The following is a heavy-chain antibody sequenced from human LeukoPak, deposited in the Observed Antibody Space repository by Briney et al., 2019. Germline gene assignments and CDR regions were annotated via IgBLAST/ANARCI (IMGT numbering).Heavy chain of an antibody. CDR1: GFTFSSYG. D-gene: IGHD3-10*01. CDR3: AKGGGELLFYYYMDV. CDR2: IRYDGSNK. J-gene: IGHJ6*03. Sequence: GRSLRLSCAASGFTFSSYGMYWVRQAPGKRLEWVAFIRYDGSNKYYADSVKGRFTISRDNSKNTLYLQMNSLRAEDTAVYYCAKGGGELLFYYYMDVWGKGTTVTISS. V-gene: IGHV3-30*02.